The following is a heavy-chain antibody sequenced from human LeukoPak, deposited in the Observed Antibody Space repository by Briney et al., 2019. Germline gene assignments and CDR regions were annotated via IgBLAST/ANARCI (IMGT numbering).Heavy chain of an antibody. CDR2: ISSSSSYI. CDR3: ARFYGAPGAFDY. Sequence: GGSLRLSCAAPGFTFSSYSMNWVRQAPGKGLEWVSSISSSSSYIYYADSVKGRFTISRDNAKNSLYLQMNSLRAEDTAVYYCARFYGAPGAFDYWGQGTLVTVSS. CDR1: GFTFSSYS. J-gene: IGHJ4*02. D-gene: IGHD3-10*01. V-gene: IGHV3-21*01.